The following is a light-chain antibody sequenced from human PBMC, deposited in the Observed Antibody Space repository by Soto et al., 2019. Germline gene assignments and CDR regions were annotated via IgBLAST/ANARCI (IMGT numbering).Light chain of an antibody. J-gene: IGKJ1*01. CDR2: KAS. Sequence: DIQMTQSPSTLSASVGDRVSITCRASQSVSRSVAWYQQKPGKAPKLLIYKASTLESGVPSRFSGSGSGTEFTLNISSLQPDDFATYYCQQHDTYSSFGQGTKVEIK. CDR3: QQHDTYSS. CDR1: QSVSRS. V-gene: IGKV1-5*03.